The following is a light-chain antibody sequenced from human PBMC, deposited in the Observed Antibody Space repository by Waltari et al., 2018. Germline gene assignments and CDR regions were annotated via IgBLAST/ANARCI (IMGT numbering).Light chain of an antibody. Sequence: QSALTQPASVSGSPGQSITISCTGTSSDVGGYNYVSWYQQHPGKAPKLMIYDVSKRPSGVSNPFSGSKSGNKASLTISGLQAEDEADYYCSSYTSSPWVFGGGTKLTVL. V-gene: IGLV2-14*01. J-gene: IGLJ3*02. CDR3: SSYTSSPWV. CDR2: DVS. CDR1: SSDVGGYNY.